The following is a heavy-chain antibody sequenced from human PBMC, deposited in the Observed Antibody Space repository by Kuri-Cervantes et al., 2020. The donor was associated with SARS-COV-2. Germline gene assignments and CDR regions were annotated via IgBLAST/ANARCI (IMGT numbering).Heavy chain of an antibody. D-gene: IGHD3-10*01. J-gene: IGHJ6*03. CDR1: GYTFTSYG. CDR3: ARGIWFAKLGGSDYYYQYMDV. CDR2: ISAYNGNT. Sequence: ASVKVSCKASGYTFTSYGISWVRQAPGQGLERMGWISAYNGNTNYAQKLQGRVTMTTDTSTSTAYMELSWLRADDTAVYYCARGIWFAKLGGSDYYYQYMDVWGKGTTVTVSS. V-gene: IGHV1-18*01.